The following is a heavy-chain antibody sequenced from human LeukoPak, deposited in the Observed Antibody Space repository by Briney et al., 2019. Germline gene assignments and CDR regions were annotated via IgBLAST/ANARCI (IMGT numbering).Heavy chain of an antibody. CDR3: ASSTVFGVVNPYYYYGMDV. V-gene: IGHV1-69*04. D-gene: IGHD3-3*01. J-gene: IGHJ6*02. Sequence: GASVKVSCKASGGTFSSYAISWVRQAPGQGLEWMGRIIPILGIANYAQKFQGRVTITADKSTSTAYMELSSLRSEDTAVYYCASSTVFGVVNPYYYYGMDVWGQGTTVTVSS. CDR2: IIPILGIA. CDR1: GGTFSSYA.